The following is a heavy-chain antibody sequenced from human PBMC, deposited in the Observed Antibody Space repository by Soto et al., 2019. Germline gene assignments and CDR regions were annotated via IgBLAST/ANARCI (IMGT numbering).Heavy chain of an antibody. CDR2: ISGSGGST. J-gene: IGHJ6*02. Sequence: GGSLRLSCAASGFTFSSSAMSWVRQAKGHGLEWLSAISGSGGSTYYADSVKGRFTISRDNSKNTLYLQMNSLRAEDTAVYYCAKRIRDSSGDWGYYYYGMDVWGQGTTVTVSS. CDR1: GFTFSSSA. V-gene: IGHV3-23*01. D-gene: IGHD3-22*01. CDR3: AKRIRDSSGDWGYYYYGMDV.